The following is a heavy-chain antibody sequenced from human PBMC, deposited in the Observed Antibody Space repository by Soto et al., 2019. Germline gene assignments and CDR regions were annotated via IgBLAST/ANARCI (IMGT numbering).Heavy chain of an antibody. CDR1: GFTFSSYD. Sequence: VGSLRLSCAASGFTFSSYDMTWVRQAPGKGLGWVSAISGSGGSTNYGDSVKGRFIISRDNSKNTLFMQMNSLRVEDTAVYYCAIRGLSKSEVRGYFDYWGRGTVVTVSS. CDR3: AIRGLSKSEVRGYFDY. D-gene: IGHD3-10*01. V-gene: IGHV3-23*01. J-gene: IGHJ4*02. CDR2: ISGSGGST.